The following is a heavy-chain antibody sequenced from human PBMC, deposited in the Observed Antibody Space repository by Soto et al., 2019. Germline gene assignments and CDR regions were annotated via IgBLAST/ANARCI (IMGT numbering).Heavy chain of an antibody. Sequence: GGSLRLSCAASGFTFSSYGMHWVRQAPGKGLEWVAVISYDGSNKYYADSVKGRFTISRDNSKNTLYLQMNSLRAEDTAVYYCAKAPPRWYYMDVWGKGTTVTVSS. CDR2: ISYDGSNK. J-gene: IGHJ6*03. CDR1: GFTFSSYG. CDR3: AKAPPRWYYMDV. V-gene: IGHV3-30*18. D-gene: IGHD2-15*01.